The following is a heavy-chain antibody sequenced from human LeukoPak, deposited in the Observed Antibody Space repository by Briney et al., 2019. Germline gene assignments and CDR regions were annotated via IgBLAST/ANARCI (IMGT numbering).Heavy chain of an antibody. CDR2: ISYDGSNK. CDR3: AKASVYVYYGMDV. CDR1: GFTFSNFG. V-gene: IGHV3-30*18. D-gene: IGHD3-16*02. J-gene: IGHJ6*02. Sequence: SGGSLRLSCAASGFTFSNFGMHWVRQAPGQGLEWVAVISYDGSNKYYADSVKGRFTISRDNSKNTLYLQMNSLRAEDTAVYYCAKASVYVYYGMDVWGQGTTVTVCS.